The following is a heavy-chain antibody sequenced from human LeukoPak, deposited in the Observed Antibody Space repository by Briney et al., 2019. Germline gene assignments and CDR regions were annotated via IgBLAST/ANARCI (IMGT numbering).Heavy chain of an antibody. CDR2: ISRRSSTK. CDR1: GFTFSSYS. J-gene: IGHJ3*02. Sequence: GGSLRLSCAASGFTFSSYSMNWVRQAPGKGLEWVSYISRRSSTKYYADSVKCRFTISRDNAKNSLYLQMSSLKAEDTAVYYCARGTDSGSYFDGAFDIWGQGTMVTVSS. D-gene: IGHD1-26*01. CDR3: ARGTDSGSYFDGAFDI. V-gene: IGHV3-48*04.